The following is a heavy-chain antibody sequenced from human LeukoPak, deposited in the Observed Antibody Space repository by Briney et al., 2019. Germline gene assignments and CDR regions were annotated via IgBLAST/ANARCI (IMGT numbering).Heavy chain of an antibody. CDR3: AKDTYYYGSGTDY. D-gene: IGHD3-10*01. Sequence: QPGGSPRLSSAASGFTFSSYAMSWVRQAPGKGLEWVSAISGSGGSTYYADSVKGRFTISRDNSKNTLYLQMNSLRAEDTAVYYCAKDTYYYGSGTDYWGQGTLVTVSS. CDR2: ISGSGGST. V-gene: IGHV3-23*01. J-gene: IGHJ4*02. CDR1: GFTFSSYA.